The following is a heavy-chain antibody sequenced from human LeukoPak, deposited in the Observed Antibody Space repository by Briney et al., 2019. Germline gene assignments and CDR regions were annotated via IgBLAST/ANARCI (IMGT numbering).Heavy chain of an antibody. V-gene: IGHV3-21*04. D-gene: IGHD2-15*01. Sequence: PGGSLRLSCAASGFAFNTYSMNWVRQARGRGLEWVSFIFSRSTYIYYTDSVKGRFTISRDNARNSLYLQMNSLRAEDTAVYYCAKDGPTYCSGGSCYSNYWGQGTLVTVSS. J-gene: IGHJ4*02. CDR2: IFSRSTYI. CDR1: GFAFNTYS. CDR3: AKDGPTYCSGGSCYSNY.